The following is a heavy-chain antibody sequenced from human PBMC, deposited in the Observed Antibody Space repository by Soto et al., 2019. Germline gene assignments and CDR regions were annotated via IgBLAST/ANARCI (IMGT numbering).Heavy chain of an antibody. D-gene: IGHD1-1*01. Sequence: GGSLRLSCAASGFTFSSYAMHWVRQAPGKGLEWVAVISYDGSNKYYADSVKGRFTISRDNSKNTLYLQMNSLRAEDTAVYYCARDGVSSTDYTWNYGTYFDYWGPGALVTVSS. CDR2: ISYDGSNK. CDR3: ARDGVSSTDYTWNYGTYFDY. CDR1: GFTFSSYA. J-gene: IGHJ4*02. V-gene: IGHV3-30-3*01.